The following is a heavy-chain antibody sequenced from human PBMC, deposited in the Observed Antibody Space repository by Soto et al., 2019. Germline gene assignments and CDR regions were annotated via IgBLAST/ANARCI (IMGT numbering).Heavy chain of an antibody. V-gene: IGHV3-30*18. CDR3: AKDQWIQLSYYFDY. D-gene: IGHD5-18*01. CDR1: GFTFSSYG. J-gene: IGHJ4*02. Sequence: GGSLRLSCAASGFTFSSYGMHWVRQAPGKGLEWVAVISYDGSNKYYADSVKGRFTISRDNSKNTLYLQMNSLRAEDTAVYYCAKDQWIQLSYYFDYWGQGTLVTVSS. CDR2: ISYDGSNK.